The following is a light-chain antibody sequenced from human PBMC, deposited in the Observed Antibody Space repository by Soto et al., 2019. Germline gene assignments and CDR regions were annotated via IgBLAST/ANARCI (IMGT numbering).Light chain of an antibody. CDR1: QIISNY. CDR2: ATS. CDR3: QQSHSTPYT. Sequence: DIQMTQSPSSLSASVGDRVTITCRASQIISNYLNWYQQKPGKAPKLLIYATSSLQSGVPSSFSGSGSGTDFTLPISSLQPEDFATYYCQQSHSTPYTFGQGTKLEIK. V-gene: IGKV1-39*01. J-gene: IGKJ2*01.